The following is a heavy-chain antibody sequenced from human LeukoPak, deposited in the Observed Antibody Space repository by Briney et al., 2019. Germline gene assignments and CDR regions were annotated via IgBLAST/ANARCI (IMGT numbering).Heavy chain of an antibody. D-gene: IGHD3-22*01. J-gene: IGHJ4*02. CDR3: ATQSITLVVVISPFDY. Sequence: GGSLRLSCAASGLTFSNFPMHWVRQAPGKGLEWVALIQDDGATTNYVDSVRGRFTISRDNSKSTVNLQMNSLKPDDTAVYYCATQSITLVVVISPFDYWGQGTLVTVSS. V-gene: IGHV3-30*02. CDR1: GLTFSNFP. CDR2: IQDDGATT.